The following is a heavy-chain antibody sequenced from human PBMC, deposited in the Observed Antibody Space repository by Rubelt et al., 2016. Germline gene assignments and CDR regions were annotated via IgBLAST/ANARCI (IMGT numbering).Heavy chain of an antibody. J-gene: IGHJ4*02. V-gene: IGHV3-30*03. CDR2: ISDDGSNK. CDR1: GLSYSSYW. CDR3: ARDLSDSGRYHHFDY. Sequence: VQLVESGGGLVQPGGSLRLSCGVSGLSYSSYWMSWVRQAPGKGLEWVALISDDGSNKYYADSVKGRFTISRDNSKNTLYLQLNSLRAEDTAVYYCARDLSDSGRYHHFDYWGQGTLLTASS. D-gene: IGHD1-26*01.